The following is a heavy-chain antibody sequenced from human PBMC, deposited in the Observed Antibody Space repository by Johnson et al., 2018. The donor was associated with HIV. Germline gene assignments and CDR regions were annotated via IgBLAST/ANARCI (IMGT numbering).Heavy chain of an antibody. CDR1: GFTFSDYY. D-gene: IGHD6-19*01. CDR3: AKLVGAGTSGELDI. CDR2: ISGSGGST. J-gene: IGHJ3*02. Sequence: VQLVESGGGLVKPGGSLRLSCAASGFTFSDYYMSWIRQAPGKGLAWVSAISGSGGSTFYAASVKGRFTISRDNSKNTLYLQMNSLRPEDTARYYCAKLVGAGTSGELDIWGQGTMVIVSS. V-gene: IGHV3-23*04.